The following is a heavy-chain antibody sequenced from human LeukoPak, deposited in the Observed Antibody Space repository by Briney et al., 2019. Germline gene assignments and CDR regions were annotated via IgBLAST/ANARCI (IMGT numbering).Heavy chain of an antibody. CDR1: GYTFSIYY. D-gene: IGHD4-17*01. V-gene: IGHV1-46*01. Sequence: ASVKVSCKASGYTFSIYYMHWVRQAPGRGLEWMGIINPGGDTTAYAQRFQGRVTMTTDTSTNTLYMELNSLRSEDTAVYYCARGGDYGDYFEHWGQGTLVTVSS. CDR3: ARGGDYGDYFEH. CDR2: INPGGDTT. J-gene: IGHJ4*02.